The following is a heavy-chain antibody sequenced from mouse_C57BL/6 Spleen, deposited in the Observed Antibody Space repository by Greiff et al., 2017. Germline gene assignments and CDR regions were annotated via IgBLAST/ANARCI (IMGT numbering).Heavy chain of an antibody. Sequence: VQLQQPGTELVKPGASVKLSCKASGYSFTSYWMPWVKQRPGQGLEWIGNINPSNGGTNYNEKFKSKATLTVDKSSSTAYMQLSSLTSEDSAVYYCASGGARYAMDDWGQGTSVTVAS. CDR2: INPSNGGT. J-gene: IGHJ4*01. CDR1: GYSFTSYW. CDR3: ASGGARYAMDD. V-gene: IGHV1-53*01. D-gene: IGHD3-3*01.